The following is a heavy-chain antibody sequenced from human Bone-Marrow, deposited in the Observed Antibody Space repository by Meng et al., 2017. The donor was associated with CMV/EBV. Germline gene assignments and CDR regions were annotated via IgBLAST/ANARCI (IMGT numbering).Heavy chain of an antibody. V-gene: IGHV1-2*02. D-gene: IGHD4-23*01. CDR2: INPNSGGT. J-gene: IGHJ3*02. CDR3: ARDLGLHGGNSVFIMVRAFDI. CDR1: GYTFTGYY. Sequence: ASVKASCKASGYTFTGYYMHWVRQAPGQGLEWMGWINPNSGGTNYAQKFKGRVTMTRDTSISTDYMELSRLRSDDTAVYYCARDLGLHGGNSVFIMVRAFDIWGQGTMVPVSS.